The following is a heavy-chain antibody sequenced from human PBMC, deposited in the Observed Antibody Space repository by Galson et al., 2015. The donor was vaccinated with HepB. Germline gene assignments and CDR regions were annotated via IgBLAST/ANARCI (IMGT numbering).Heavy chain of an antibody. CDR3: AKAPPQWELLFDY. CDR1: GFTFSSYA. J-gene: IGHJ4*02. CDR2: ISGSGGST. V-gene: IGHV3-23*01. Sequence: SLRLSCAASGFTFSSYAMSWVRQAPGKGLEWVSAISGSGGSTYYADSVKGRFTISRDNSKNTLYLQMDSLRAEDTAVYYCAKAPPQWELLFDYWGQGTLVTVSS. D-gene: IGHD1-26*01.